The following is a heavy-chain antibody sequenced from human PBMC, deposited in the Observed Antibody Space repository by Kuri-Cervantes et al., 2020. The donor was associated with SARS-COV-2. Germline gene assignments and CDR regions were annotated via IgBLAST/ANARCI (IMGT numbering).Heavy chain of an antibody. Sequence: GSLRLSCTVSGGSISSYYWSWIRQPPGKGLEWIGYIYYSGSTNYNPSLKSRVTISVDTSKNQFSLKLSSVTAADTAVYYCARGSKYSSSWQYFQHWGQGTLVTVSS. V-gene: IGHV4-59*01. CDR1: GGSISSYY. CDR2: IYYSGST. CDR3: ARGSKYSSSWQYFQH. D-gene: IGHD6-13*01. J-gene: IGHJ1*01.